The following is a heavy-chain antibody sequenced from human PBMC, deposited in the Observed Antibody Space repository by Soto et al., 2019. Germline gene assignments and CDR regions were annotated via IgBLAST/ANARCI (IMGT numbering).Heavy chain of an antibody. D-gene: IGHD4-17*01. Sequence: EVQLVESGGGLVQPGGSLRLSCAASGFTFSSYSMNWVRQAPGKGLEWVSYISSSSSTIYYADSVKGRFTISRDTAKNSLCLQMNSLRADDTAMYYCARARHGDYSFDYWGQGTMDTVSS. CDR2: ISSSSSTI. CDR3: ARARHGDYSFDY. CDR1: GFTFSSYS. J-gene: IGHJ4*02. V-gene: IGHV3-48*01.